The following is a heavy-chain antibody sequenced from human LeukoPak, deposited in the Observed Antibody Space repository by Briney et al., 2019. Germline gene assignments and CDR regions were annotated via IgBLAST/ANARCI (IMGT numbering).Heavy chain of an antibody. J-gene: IGHJ6*03. Sequence: ASVKVSCKASGGTFSSYAISWVRQAPGQGLEWMGGIIPIFGTANYAQKFQGRVTITTDESTSTAYMELSSLRSEDTAVYYCARVIVETSPYYYYYYMDVWGKGTTVTVSS. V-gene: IGHV1-69*05. D-gene: IGHD1-26*01. CDR3: ARVIVETSPYYYYYYMDV. CDR2: IIPIFGTA. CDR1: GGTFSSYA.